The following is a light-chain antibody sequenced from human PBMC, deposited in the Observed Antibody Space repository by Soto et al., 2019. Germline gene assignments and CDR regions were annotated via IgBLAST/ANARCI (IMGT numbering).Light chain of an antibody. CDR1: PSVSSS. CDR3: QQRYSWLRV. CDR2: SGY. V-gene: IGKV3-11*01. J-gene: IGKJ1*01. Sequence: FVVTQSPDTLSLSPGERATLSCRASPSVSSSEAWYQHKPGQSPRLVIYSGYKRATGIPARFSGSGSGTDFTLTISGLEVDDFAIYYCQQRYSWLRVFGQGTKVEVK.